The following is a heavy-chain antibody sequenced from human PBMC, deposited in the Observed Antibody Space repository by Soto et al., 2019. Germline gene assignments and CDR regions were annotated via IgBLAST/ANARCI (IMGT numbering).Heavy chain of an antibody. J-gene: IGHJ5*02. Sequence: PGGSLRLSCAASGFTFSSYGMHWVRQAPGKGLEWVAVIWYDGSNKYYADSVKGRFTISRDNSKNTLYLQMNSLRAEDTAVYYCARDSSGYYTVDRWGQGTLVTVSS. CDR3: ARDSSGYYTVDR. V-gene: IGHV3-33*01. D-gene: IGHD3-22*01. CDR2: IWYDGSNK. CDR1: GFTFSSYG.